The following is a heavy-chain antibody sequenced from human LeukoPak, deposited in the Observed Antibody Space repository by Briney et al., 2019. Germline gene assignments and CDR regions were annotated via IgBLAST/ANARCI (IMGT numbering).Heavy chain of an antibody. V-gene: IGHV3-23*01. CDR1: GFTFSSYA. J-gene: IGHJ4*02. D-gene: IGHD3-22*01. CDR2: ISGSGGST. Sequence: GASLRLSCAASGFTFSSYAMSWVRQAPGKGLEWVSAISGSGGSTYYADSVKGRFTISRDNSKNTRYLEMRSLGAEETAVYYCAKDHVSPDSSGYHEDYWGQGTLVTVSS. CDR3: AKDHVSPDSSGYHEDY.